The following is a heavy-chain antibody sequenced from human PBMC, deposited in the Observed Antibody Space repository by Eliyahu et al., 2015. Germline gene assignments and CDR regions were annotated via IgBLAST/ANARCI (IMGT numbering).Heavy chain of an antibody. CDR1: GGSFSGYY. Sequence: QVQLQQWGAGLLKPSETLSLTCAVYGGSFSGYYWSWIRQPPGKGLEWIGEINHSGSTNYNPSLKSRVTISVDTSKNQFSLKLSSVTAADTAVYYCARGLPRATASRELPERKNNWFDPWGQGTLVTVSS. D-gene: IGHD1-26*01. V-gene: IGHV4-34*01. CDR2: INHSGST. CDR3: ARGLPRATASRELPERKNNWFDP. J-gene: IGHJ5*02.